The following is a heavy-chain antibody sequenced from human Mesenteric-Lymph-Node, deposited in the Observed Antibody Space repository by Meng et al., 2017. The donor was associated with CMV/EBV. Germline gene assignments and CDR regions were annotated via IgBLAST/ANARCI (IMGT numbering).Heavy chain of an antibody. J-gene: IGHJ4*02. D-gene: IGHD1-26*01. Sequence: CGLYGGSFSSYYGTWIRQPPGKGLEWIGEINHSGNSIYNPSLKSRVTISVDTSKNQFSLNLSSVTAADTAVYYCARGDQGYQLLLYYWGQGTLVTVSS. V-gene: IGHV4-34*01. CDR1: GGSFSSYY. CDR2: INHSGNS. CDR3: ARGDQGYQLLLYY.